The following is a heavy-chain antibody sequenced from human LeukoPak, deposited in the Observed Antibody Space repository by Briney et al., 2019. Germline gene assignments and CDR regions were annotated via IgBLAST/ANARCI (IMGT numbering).Heavy chain of an antibody. CDR1: GFTFSSSA. Sequence: GGPLRLSCAASGFTFSSSAMAWVRQAPGKGLEWVSAISVSGGITYYADSVKGRFTISRDNSKITLYLQMNSLRAEDTAVYYCAKCGYSGCHLIDYWGQGTLVTVSS. CDR3: AKCGYSGCHLIDY. D-gene: IGHD5-12*01. V-gene: IGHV3-23*01. CDR2: ISVSGGIT. J-gene: IGHJ4*02.